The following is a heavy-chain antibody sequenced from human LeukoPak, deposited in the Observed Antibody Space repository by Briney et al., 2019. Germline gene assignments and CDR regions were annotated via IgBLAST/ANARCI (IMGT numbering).Heavy chain of an antibody. CDR3: ARDQYYYGSGSYYNWFDP. J-gene: IGHJ5*02. V-gene: IGHV4-59*01. CDR2: IYYSGST. D-gene: IGHD3-10*01. CDR1: GASISSYY. Sequence: SQTLSLTCTVSGASISSYYWSWVRQHPGKGLEWHGYIYYSGSTNYNPSLKSRVTISVDTSKNQFSLKLSSVTAADTAVYYCARDQYYYGSGSYYNWFDPWGQGTLVTVSS.